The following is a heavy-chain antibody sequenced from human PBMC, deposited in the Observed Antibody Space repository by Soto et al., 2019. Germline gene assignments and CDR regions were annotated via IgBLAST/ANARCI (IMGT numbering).Heavy chain of an antibody. CDR3: ASRDPGTSVDY. CDR2: IYRTGST. V-gene: IGHV4-4*02. D-gene: IGHD1-7*01. Sequence: PSYTLSLTCAVSGGSFTSNNWWTWVRQPPGQGLEWIGEIYRTGSTNYNPSLKSRVTISLDKSENQFSLKVTSLTAADTAVYYCASRDPGTSVDYWGQGTLVTVSS. J-gene: IGHJ4*02. CDR1: GGSFTSNNW.